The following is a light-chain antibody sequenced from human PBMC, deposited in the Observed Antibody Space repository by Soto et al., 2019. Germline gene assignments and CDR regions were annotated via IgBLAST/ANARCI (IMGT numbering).Light chain of an antibody. Sequence: EIVFTQAPGTLSLSPGERATLSCGAGQCVSSSYLAWYQQKPGQAPRLLIYRGSSRATGIPDRFSGSGSGTDFTLTISRLEPEDFAVYYCQQYGSSLGVTFGGGTKVDIK. CDR1: QCVSSSY. V-gene: IGKV3-20*01. J-gene: IGKJ4*01. CDR3: QQYGSSLGVT. CDR2: RGS.